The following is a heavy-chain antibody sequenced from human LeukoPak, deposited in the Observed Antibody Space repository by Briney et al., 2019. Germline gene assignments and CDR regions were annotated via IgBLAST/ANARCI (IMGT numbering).Heavy chain of an antibody. J-gene: IGHJ4*02. CDR2: IYYSGST. V-gene: IGHV4-39*01. CDR3: ARHVYSNYVGNYFDY. D-gene: IGHD4-11*01. CDR1: GGSISSSSYY. Sequence: SETLSLTCTVSGGSISSSSYYWGWIRQPPGKGLEWIGSIYYSGSTYYNPSLKSRVTISVDTSKNQFSLKLSSVTAADTAVYYCARHVYSNYVGNYFDYWGQGTLVTVSS.